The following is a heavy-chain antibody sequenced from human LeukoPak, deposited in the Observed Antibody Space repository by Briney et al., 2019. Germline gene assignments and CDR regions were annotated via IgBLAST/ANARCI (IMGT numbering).Heavy chain of an antibody. CDR3: ARVRRWSSGWYYYFDY. CDR1: GYTFTGYY. J-gene: IGHJ4*02. Sequence: ASVKVSCKASGYTFTGYYMHWVRQAPGQGLEWMGWINPNSGGTNYAQKFQGRVTMTRDTSISTAYMELSRLRSDDTAVYYCARVRRWSSGWYYYFDYWGQGTLVTVSS. V-gene: IGHV1-2*02. CDR2: INPNSGGT. D-gene: IGHD6-19*01.